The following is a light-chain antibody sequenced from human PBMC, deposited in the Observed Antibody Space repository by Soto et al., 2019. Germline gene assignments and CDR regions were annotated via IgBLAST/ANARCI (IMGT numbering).Light chain of an antibody. V-gene: IGLV2-14*01. Sequence: QSALTQPASVSGSPGQSITISCTGTSSDVGGYNYVSWYQQYPGKAPKLMIYDVSNRPSGVSNRFSGSKSGNTASLTISGLQAEDEADYFCNSYRSGSTQVFGGGTKLTVL. J-gene: IGLJ3*02. CDR2: DVS. CDR3: NSYRSGSTQV. CDR1: SSDVGGYNY.